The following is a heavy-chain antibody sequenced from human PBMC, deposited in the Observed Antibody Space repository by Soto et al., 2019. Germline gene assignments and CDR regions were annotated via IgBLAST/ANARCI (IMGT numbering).Heavy chain of an antibody. J-gene: IGHJ4*02. Sequence: QLQLQESGPGLVKPSETLSLTCTVSGGSISSSSYYWGWIRQPPGKGLEWIGSIYYSGSTYYNPSLKSRVTISVDTSKNQFSLKLSSVTAADTAVYYCASNNPVEPMFFYFDYWGQGTLVTVSS. V-gene: IGHV4-39*01. CDR1: GGSISSSSYY. D-gene: IGHD3-10*02. CDR2: IYYSGST. CDR3: ASNNPVEPMFFYFDY.